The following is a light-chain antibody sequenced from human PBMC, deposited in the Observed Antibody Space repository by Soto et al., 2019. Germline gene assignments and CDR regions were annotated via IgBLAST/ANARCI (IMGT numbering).Light chain of an antibody. CDR1: SSNIGAGYD. CDR2: GNS. Sequence: QSVLTQPPSVSGAPGQRVTISCTGSSSNIGAGYDVHGYQQLPGTAPKLLIYGNSKRPSGVPDRFSGSKSGTSASLAITGLQAEDEADYYCQSYDSSLSAVVFGGGTKVTVL. V-gene: IGLV1-40*01. J-gene: IGLJ2*01. CDR3: QSYDSSLSAVV.